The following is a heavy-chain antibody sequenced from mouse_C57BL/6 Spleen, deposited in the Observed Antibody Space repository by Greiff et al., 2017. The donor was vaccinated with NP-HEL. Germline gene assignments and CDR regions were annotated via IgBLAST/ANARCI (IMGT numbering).Heavy chain of an antibody. D-gene: IGHD2-4*01. CDR2: IHPNSGST. CDR3: ARRRNDYDDGWYFDV. Sequence: QVQLKQPGAELVKPGASVKLSCKASGYTFTSYWMHWVKQRPGQGLEWIGMIHPNSGSTNYNEKFKSKATLTVDKSSSTAYMQLSSLTSEDSAVYYCARRRNDYDDGWYFDVWGKGTTVTVSS. J-gene: IGHJ1*03. CDR1: GYTFTSYW. V-gene: IGHV1-64*01.